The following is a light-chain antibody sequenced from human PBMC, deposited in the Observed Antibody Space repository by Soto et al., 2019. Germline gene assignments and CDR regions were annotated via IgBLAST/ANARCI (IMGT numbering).Light chain of an antibody. CDR3: CTYAGSFHQ. Sequence: QSALTQPRSVSGSPGQAVTISCTGTNSDVGNYNFVSWYQHHPGKAPKLMIYVVTKRPSGVPDRFSGSKSGNTASLTISGLQPEDEADYYCCTYAGSFHQFGGGTKLTVL. J-gene: IGLJ3*02. CDR1: NSDVGNYNF. V-gene: IGLV2-11*01. CDR2: VVT.